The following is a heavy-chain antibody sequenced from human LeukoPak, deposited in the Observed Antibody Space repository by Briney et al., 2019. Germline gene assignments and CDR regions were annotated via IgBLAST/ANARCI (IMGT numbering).Heavy chain of an antibody. CDR1: GGSFSGYY. V-gene: IGHV4-34*01. CDR3: ARDGYSYGYIY. CDR2: INHSGST. D-gene: IGHD5-18*01. J-gene: IGHJ4*02. Sequence: SETLSLTCAVYGGSFSGYYSSWIRQPPGKGLEWIGEINHSGSTNYNPSLKSRVTISVDTSKNQFSLKLSSVTAADTAVYYCARDGYSYGYIYWGQGTLVTVSS.